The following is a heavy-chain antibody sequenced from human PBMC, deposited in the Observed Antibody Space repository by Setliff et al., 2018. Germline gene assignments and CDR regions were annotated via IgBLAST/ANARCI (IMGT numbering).Heavy chain of an antibody. V-gene: IGHV3-23*01. CDR3: AKYVKKFAPFDY. Sequence: GGSLRLSCAASGFTFSTYAMSWVRQAPGKGLEWVSSIRGSGGTMNYADSVKGRFTISRDNSKNTLYLQMSSLRAEDTAVYYCAKYVKKFAPFDYWGQGTLVTVSS. CDR1: GFTFSTYA. D-gene: IGHD3-16*01. J-gene: IGHJ4*02. CDR2: IRGSGGTM.